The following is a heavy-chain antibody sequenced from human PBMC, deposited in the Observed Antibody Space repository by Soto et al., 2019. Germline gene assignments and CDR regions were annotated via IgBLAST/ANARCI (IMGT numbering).Heavy chain of an antibody. CDR1: GGSFSGYY. CDR3: ARGRKTYYYGSGSYLFDY. D-gene: IGHD3-10*01. V-gene: IGHV4-34*01. CDR2: INHSGST. Sequence: QVQLQQWGAGLLKPSETLSLTCAVYGGSFSGYYWSWIRQPPGKGLEWIGEINHSGSTNYNPSLKSRFTISVDTSKNQFSLKLSSVTAADTAVYYCARGRKTYYYGSGSYLFDYWGQGTLVTVSS. J-gene: IGHJ4*02.